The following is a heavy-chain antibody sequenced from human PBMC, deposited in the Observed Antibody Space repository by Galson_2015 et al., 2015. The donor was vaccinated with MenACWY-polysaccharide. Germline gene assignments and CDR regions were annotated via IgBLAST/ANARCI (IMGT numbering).Heavy chain of an antibody. CDR2: VSASGAST. CDR1: GFTFSSYT. Sequence: SLRLSCAASGFTFSSYTMSWVRQAPGKGLEWVSGVSASGASTYYADSVKGRFTISRDNVKNTLYLQMNSLRAADTAVYYRANPGLSTRRTSDVDYWGQGTLVTVSS. CDR3: ANPGLSTRRTSDVDY. J-gene: IGHJ4*02. D-gene: IGHD5/OR15-5a*01. V-gene: IGHV3-23*01.